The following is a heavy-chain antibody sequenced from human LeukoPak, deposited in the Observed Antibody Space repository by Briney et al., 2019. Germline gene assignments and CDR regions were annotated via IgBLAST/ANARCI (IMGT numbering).Heavy chain of an antibody. V-gene: IGHV4-34*01. CDR1: GGSFSGYY. J-gene: IGHJ4*02. CDR3: ARRRLGYCSGGSCYTLNFDY. Sequence: SETLSLTCAVYGGSFSGYYWSWIRQPPGKGLEWIGEINHSGSTNYNPSLKSRVTISVDTSKNQFYLKLSSVTAADTAVYYCARRRLGYCSGGSCYTLNFDYWRQGTLVTVSS. CDR2: INHSGST. D-gene: IGHD2-15*01.